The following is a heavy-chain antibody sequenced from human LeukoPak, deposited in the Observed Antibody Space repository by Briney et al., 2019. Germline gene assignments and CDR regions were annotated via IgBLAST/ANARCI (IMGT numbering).Heavy chain of an antibody. CDR1: GGSISSHY. V-gene: IGHV4-59*11. J-gene: IGHJ5*02. Sequence: PSETLSLTCTVSGGSISSHYWSWIRQPPGKGLEWIGYIYYSGSANYNPSLKSRVTISVDTSKNQFSLKLSSVTAADTAVYYCARVEQLVRQSSWFDPWGQGTLVTVSS. CDR3: ARVEQLVRQSSWFDP. CDR2: IYYSGSA. D-gene: IGHD6-6*01.